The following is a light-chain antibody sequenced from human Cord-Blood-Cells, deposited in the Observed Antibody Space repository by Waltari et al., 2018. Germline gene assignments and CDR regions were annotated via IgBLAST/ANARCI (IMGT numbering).Light chain of an antibody. J-gene: IGKJ1*01. CDR3: QQYYSTPLT. Sequence: DIVMTQSPDSLAVSLGERATINCKSSQSVLYSSNNKNYLAWYKQKPGKPPKLLIYWASTRESGGPDRFSGSGSGTDFTLTISSLQAEDVAVYYCQQYYSTPLTSGQGTKVEIK. CDR1: QSVLYSSNNKNY. V-gene: IGKV4-1*01. CDR2: WAS.